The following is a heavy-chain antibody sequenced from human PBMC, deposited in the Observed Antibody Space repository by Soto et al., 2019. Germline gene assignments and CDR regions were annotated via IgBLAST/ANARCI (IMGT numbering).Heavy chain of an antibody. CDR1: GFTFDDYA. CDR2: ISWNSGSI. Sequence: GGSLRISCAASGFTFDDYAMHWVRQAPGKGLEWVSGISWNSGSIGYADSVKGRFTISRDNAKNSLYLQMNSLRAEDTALYYCAKDKDGSGSYYSRFDYWGQGTLVTVSS. V-gene: IGHV3-9*01. J-gene: IGHJ4*02. CDR3: AKDKDGSGSYYSRFDY. D-gene: IGHD3-10*01.